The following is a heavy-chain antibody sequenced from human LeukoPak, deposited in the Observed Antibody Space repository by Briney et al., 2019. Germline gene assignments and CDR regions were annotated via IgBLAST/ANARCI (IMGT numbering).Heavy chain of an antibody. CDR3: AREGDTAMGSDAFDI. V-gene: IGHV4-59*01. J-gene: IGHJ3*02. D-gene: IGHD5-18*01. Sequence: PSETLSLTCTVSGGSIGSYYWSWIRQPPGKGLEWIGYIYYSGSTNYNPSLKSRVTISVDTSKNQFSLKLSSVTAADTAVYYCAREGDTAMGSDAFDIWGQGTMVTVSS. CDR2: IYYSGST. CDR1: GGSIGSYY.